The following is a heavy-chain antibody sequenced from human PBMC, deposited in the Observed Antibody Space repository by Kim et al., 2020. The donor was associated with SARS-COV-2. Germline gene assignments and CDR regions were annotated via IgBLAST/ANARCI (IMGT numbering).Heavy chain of an antibody. D-gene: IGHD3-10*01. J-gene: IGHJ6*02. V-gene: IGHV3-48*01. CDR2: SRPI. Sequence: SRPIYYADSGKGQFTISRDNAKNSLYLQMNSLRAEDTVVYYCARSSPGMDVWGQGTTVTVSS. CDR3: ARSSPGMDV.